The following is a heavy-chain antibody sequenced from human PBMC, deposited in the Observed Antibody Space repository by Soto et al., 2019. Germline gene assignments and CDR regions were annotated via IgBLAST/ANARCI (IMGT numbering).Heavy chain of an antibody. CDR1: GGSISSSSYY. D-gene: IGHD5-18*01. CDR3: GTNTAMVNDAFDI. J-gene: IGHJ3*02. Sequence: PSETLSLTCTVSGGSISSSSYYWGWIRQPPGKGLEWIGSIYYSGSTYYNPSLKSRVNISVDTSKNQFSLKLSSVTAADTAVYYCGTNTAMVNDAFDIWGQGTMVTVSS. CDR2: IYYSGST. V-gene: IGHV4-39*01.